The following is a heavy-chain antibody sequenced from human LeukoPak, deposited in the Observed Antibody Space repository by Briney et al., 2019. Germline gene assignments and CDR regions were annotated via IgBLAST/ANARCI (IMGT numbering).Heavy chain of an antibody. CDR2: IYSGGST. Sequence: GGSLRLSCAASGFTVSSNYMSWVRQAPGKGLEWDSVIYSGGSTYYADSVKGRFIISRHNSKNTLYLQMNSLRAEDTAVYYCARGPGQGHAFDIWGQGTMVTVSS. CDR3: ARGPGQGHAFDI. J-gene: IGHJ3*02. V-gene: IGHV3-53*04. CDR1: GFTVSSNY.